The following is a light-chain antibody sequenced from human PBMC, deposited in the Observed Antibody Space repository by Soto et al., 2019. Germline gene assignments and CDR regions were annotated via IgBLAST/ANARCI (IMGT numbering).Light chain of an antibody. Sequence: SVLTQPASVSGSPGQSITISCTGTSSDVGAYTSVSWYQHHPGKAPKVMIYEVNKRPSGISNRFSGSKSVNTASLTISGLQPEDEAHYYCSSYTSDNRDYVFGTGTKLTVL. J-gene: IGLJ1*01. V-gene: IGLV2-14*01. CDR3: SSYTSDNRDYV. CDR2: EVN. CDR1: SSDVGAYTS.